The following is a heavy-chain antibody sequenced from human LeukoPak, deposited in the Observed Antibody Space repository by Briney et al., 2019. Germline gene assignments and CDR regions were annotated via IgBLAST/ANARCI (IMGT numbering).Heavy chain of an antibody. D-gene: IGHD2-21*01. CDR3: AKEVPIVSFAD. J-gene: IGHJ4*02. CDR1: GFTFSDSY. Sequence: PGGSLRLSCEASGFTFSDSYMSWLRQPPGKGLESISYIGPSGNFINYADSVKGRFTISRDNSKNTLYLQMNSLRAEDTAVYYCAKEVPIVSFADWGQGTLVTVSS. CDR2: IGPSGNFI. V-gene: IGHV3-11*06.